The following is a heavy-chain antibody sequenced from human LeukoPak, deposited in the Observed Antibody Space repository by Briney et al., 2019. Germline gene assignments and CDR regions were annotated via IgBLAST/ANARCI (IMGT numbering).Heavy chain of an antibody. CDR3: ARQGKGRTFDY. CDR2: IYDSGSI. CDR1: GGSISSSCYY. Sequence: SETLSLTCTVSGGSISSSCYYWGWLRQPPGKGLEWIGSIYDSGSIYYNPSLKSRATISVDTSKSQFSLKLSSVTAADTAVYYWARQGKGRTFDYWGQGTLVTVSS. V-gene: IGHV4-39*07. D-gene: IGHD1-7*01. J-gene: IGHJ4*02.